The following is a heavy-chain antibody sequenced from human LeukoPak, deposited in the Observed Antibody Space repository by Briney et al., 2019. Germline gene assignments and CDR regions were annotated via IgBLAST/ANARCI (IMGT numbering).Heavy chain of an antibody. D-gene: IGHD4-17*01. CDR3: ATTDDYGDYVHAFDV. V-gene: IGHV4-38-2*02. J-gene: IGHJ3*01. CDR1: GYSISSGYY. CDR2: VYHSGST. Sequence: SETLSLTCTVSGYSISSGYYWGWIRQPPGKGLEWIGNVYHSGSTYYNPSLKSRVTISVDTSKNQFSLKLSSVTAADTAVYYCATTDDYGDYVHAFDVWGQGTMVTVSS.